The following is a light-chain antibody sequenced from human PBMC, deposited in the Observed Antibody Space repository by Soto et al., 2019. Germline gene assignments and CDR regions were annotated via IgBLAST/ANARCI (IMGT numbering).Light chain of an antibody. J-gene: IGKJ1*01. CDR1: QSISGTY. Sequence: DTVLTQSPGTLSLTSGERATLSCRASQSISGTYLAWYQQKPGQAPRLLIYSASTRATGIPDRFSGSGSGTDFTLTISRLVPEDFAVYYCQHYGTSPSTFGRGTKVEIK. CDR2: SAS. V-gene: IGKV3-20*01. CDR3: QHYGTSPST.